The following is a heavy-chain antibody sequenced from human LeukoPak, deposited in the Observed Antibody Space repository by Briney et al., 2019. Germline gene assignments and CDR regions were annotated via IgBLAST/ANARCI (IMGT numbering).Heavy chain of an antibody. CDR2: ISGSGGNT. Sequence: QPGGSLRLSCAASGFTFSNSAMNWVRQAPGKGLEWVSAISGSGGNTYYPNSVKGRFTISRDNSRNTLYLQMNSLRAEDTAVYYCAKGQVFQCDYWGQGTLVTVSS. CDR3: AKGQVFQCDY. J-gene: IGHJ4*02. D-gene: IGHD2/OR15-2a*01. V-gene: IGHV3-23*01. CDR1: GFTFSNSA.